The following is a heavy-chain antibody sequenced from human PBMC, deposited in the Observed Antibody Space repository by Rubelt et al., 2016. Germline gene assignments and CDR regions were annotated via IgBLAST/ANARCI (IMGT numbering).Heavy chain of an antibody. D-gene: IGHD6-13*01. J-gene: IGHJ3*02. V-gene: IGHV1-69*01. CDR3: ARGVAAAAPSDI. CDR1: GGTFSSYA. Sequence: QVQLVQPGAEVKKPGSSVKVSCKASGGTFSSYAISWVRQAPGQGLEWMGGIIPIFGTANYAQKFQGRVTITADESTSTAYMGLGSLGSEDTAVYYCARGVAAAAPSDIWGQGTMVTVSS. CDR2: IIPIFGTA.